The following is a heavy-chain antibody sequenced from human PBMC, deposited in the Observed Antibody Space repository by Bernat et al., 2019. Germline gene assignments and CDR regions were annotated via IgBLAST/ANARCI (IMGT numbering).Heavy chain of an antibody. CDR2: ISSSSSYI. J-gene: IGHJ4*02. CDR3: ARGTPPNSGLWFGESLYYFDY. V-gene: IGHV3-21*01. D-gene: IGHD3-10*01. CDR1: GFTFSSYS. Sequence: EVQLVESGGGLVKPGGSLRLSCAASGFTFSSYSMNWVRQAPGKGLEWVSSISSSSSYIYYADSVKGRFTIPRDNAKNSLYLQMNSLRAEDTAVYYCARGTPPNSGLWFGESLYYFDYWGQGTLVTVSS.